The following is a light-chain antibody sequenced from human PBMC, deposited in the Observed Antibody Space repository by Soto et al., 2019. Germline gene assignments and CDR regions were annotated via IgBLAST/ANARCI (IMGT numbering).Light chain of an antibody. Sequence: QAVVTEPASLSGSPGQSITISCTGTSNDVGGYNYVSWYQQHLGKAPKLMIYEVSNRPSGISNRFSGSKSGNTASLTISGLQAEDEADYYCSSYTTSITYVFGTGTKVTGL. CDR1: SNDVGGYNY. J-gene: IGLJ1*01. CDR3: SSYTTSITYV. V-gene: IGLV2-14*01. CDR2: EVS.